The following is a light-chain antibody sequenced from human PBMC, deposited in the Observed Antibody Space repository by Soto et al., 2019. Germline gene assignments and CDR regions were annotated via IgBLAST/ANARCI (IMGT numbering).Light chain of an antibody. CDR1: QSVSSSY. CDR3: QHYGSSLT. CDR2: GAS. J-gene: IGKJ5*01. Sequence: EIVLTQSPGTLSLSPGERATLSCRASQSVSSSYLAWYQQKPGQAPRLLIYGASSRATGIPDRFSGSGSGTDFTLTISRLEPEDFAVYYCQHYGSSLTVGQGTRLEIK. V-gene: IGKV3-20*01.